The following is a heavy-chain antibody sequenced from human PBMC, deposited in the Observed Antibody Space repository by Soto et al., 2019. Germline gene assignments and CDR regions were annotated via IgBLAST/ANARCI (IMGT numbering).Heavy chain of an antibody. Sequence: QVQLQESGPGLVKPSETLSLTCTVSGGSISGYYWSWIRQPPGEGLEWIGYIYYTGSTIYNPSLKSRLTISVDPSKNQFSLKLSSVTAADTAVYYCARTDYGDSPPLNYWGQGTLVTVSS. V-gene: IGHV4-59*01. D-gene: IGHD4-17*01. CDR3: ARTDYGDSPPLNY. CDR1: GGSISGYY. J-gene: IGHJ4*02. CDR2: IYYTGST.